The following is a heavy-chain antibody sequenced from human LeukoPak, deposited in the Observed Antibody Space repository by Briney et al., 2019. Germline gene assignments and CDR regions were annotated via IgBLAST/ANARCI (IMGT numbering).Heavy chain of an antibody. CDR1: GFIFSDNY. V-gene: IGHV4-39*01. J-gene: IGHJ6*03. CDR2: IYYSGST. Sequence: GSLRLSCTASGFIFSDNYWGWIRQPPGKGLEWIGTIYYSGSTYYSPSLKSRVTISVDTSQNQFSLTVNSVTAADTAVYYCARLYYYYYYMDVWGKGTTVTVSS. CDR3: ARLYYYYYYMDV.